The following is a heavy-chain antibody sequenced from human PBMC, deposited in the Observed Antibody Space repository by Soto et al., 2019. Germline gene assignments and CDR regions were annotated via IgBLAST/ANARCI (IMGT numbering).Heavy chain of an antibody. CDR2: ISSNGGST. CDR3: AKHHNPGYCSSTSCYEGPYYYYYGMDV. Sequence: GGSLRLSCAASGFTFSSYAMHWVRQAPGKGLEYVSAISSNGGSTYYANSVKGRFTISKDNSKNTLYLQMNSLRAEDMAVYYCAKHHNPGYCSSTSCYEGPYYYYYGMDVWGQGTTVTVSS. V-gene: IGHV3-64*01. D-gene: IGHD2-2*01. CDR1: GFTFSSYA. J-gene: IGHJ6*02.